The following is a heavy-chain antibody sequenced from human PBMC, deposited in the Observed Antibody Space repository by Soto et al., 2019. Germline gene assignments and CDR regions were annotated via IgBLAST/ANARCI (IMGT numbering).Heavy chain of an antibody. CDR2: IYSGGGT. J-gene: IGHJ4*02. CDR1: EFTVRSNY. Sequence: EVQLVESGGGLVQPGGSLRLSCAASEFTVRSNYMSWVRQAPGKGLEWVSVIYSGGGTYYADSVKGRFTISRHNSKNTLYLQMNSLRTEDTAVYYCASGSNSGRHYWGQGTLVTVSS. V-gene: IGHV3-53*04. CDR3: ASGSNSGRHY. D-gene: IGHD6-19*01.